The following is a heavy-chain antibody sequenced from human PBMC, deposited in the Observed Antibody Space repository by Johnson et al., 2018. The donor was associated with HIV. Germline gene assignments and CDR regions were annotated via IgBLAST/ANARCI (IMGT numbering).Heavy chain of an antibody. J-gene: IGHJ3*02. Sequence: QVQLVESGGGVVRPGRSLRLSCAASGFTFSSYAMHWVRQAPGKGLEWVAVISYDGSNKYYADSVKGRFTISRDNSKNTLYLQMNSLRAEDTAVDYCGRDSLGAIPDYAFDIWGQGTMVTVSS. CDR3: GRDSLGAIPDYAFDI. CDR2: ISYDGSNK. D-gene: IGHD2-2*02. V-gene: IGHV3-30*04. CDR1: GFTFSSYA.